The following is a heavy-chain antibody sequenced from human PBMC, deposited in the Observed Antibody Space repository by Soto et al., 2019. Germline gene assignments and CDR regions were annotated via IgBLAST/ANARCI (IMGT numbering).Heavy chain of an antibody. V-gene: IGHV3-43*01. CDR3: AKDFHPRYYYYGMDG. CDR1: GFTFDDYT. CDR2: ISWDGGST. J-gene: IGHJ6*02. Sequence: GGSLRLSCAASGFTFDDYTMHWVRQAPGKGLEWVSLISWDGGSTYYADSVKGRFTISRDNSKNSLYLQMNSLRTEDTALYYCAKDFHPRYYYYGMDGWGQLTRVSVSS.